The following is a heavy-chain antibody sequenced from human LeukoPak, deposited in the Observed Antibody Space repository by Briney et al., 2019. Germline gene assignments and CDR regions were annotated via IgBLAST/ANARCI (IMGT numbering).Heavy chain of an antibody. Sequence: GGSLRLSCAASGFTFSSYAMSWVRQAPGKGLEWVSAISGSGGSTYYADSVKGRFTISRDNSKNTLYLQMKSLRAEHTPVFYCAKAVATAIHYWGQGPLVTVSS. D-gene: IGHD5-18*01. CDR1: GFTFSSYA. J-gene: IGHJ4*02. V-gene: IGHV3-23*01. CDR2: ISGSGGST. CDR3: AKAVATAIHY.